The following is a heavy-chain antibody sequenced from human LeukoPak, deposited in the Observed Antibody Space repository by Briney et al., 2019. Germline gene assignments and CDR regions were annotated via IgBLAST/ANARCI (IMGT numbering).Heavy chain of an antibody. J-gene: IGHJ6*03. CDR3: ARDPDRLGYCSGGSCYYYMGV. D-gene: IGHD2-15*01. V-gene: IGHV1-2*06. CDR2: INPNSGGT. Sequence: GASVKVSCKASGYTFTGYYMHWVRQAPGQGLEWMGRINPNSGGTNYAQKFQGRVTMTRDTSISTAYMELSRLRSDDTAVYYCARDPDRLGYCSGGSCYYYMGVWGKGTTVTVSS. CDR1: GYTFTGYY.